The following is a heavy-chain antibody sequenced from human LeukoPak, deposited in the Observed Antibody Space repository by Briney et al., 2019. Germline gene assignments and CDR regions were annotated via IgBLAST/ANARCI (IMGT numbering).Heavy chain of an antibody. CDR3: ARRADSSGSYFGTWDNWFDP. V-gene: IGHV4-59*08. Sequence: PSETLSLTCTVSGGSISSYYWSWIRQPPGEGLEWIGYIYYSGSHNYNPSLKSRVTISVGTSKNQFSLKLSSVTAADTAVYYCARRADSSGSYFGTWDNWFDPWGQGTLVTVSS. CDR2: IYYSGSH. J-gene: IGHJ5*02. D-gene: IGHD1-26*01. CDR1: GGSISSYY.